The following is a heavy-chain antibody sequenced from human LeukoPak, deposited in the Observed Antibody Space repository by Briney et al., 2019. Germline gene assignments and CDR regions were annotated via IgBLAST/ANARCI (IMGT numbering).Heavy chain of an antibody. CDR3: AADGSGWSRSS. CDR1: GFTFSSAG. Sequence: GGSLRLSCAAPGFTFSSAGMTWVRQAPGKGLEWVSTITFTGLGLYYADSVKGRFTISRDNSKNMVYLQMNSLRAEDTVIYYCAADGSGWSRSSWGQGTLVTVSS. CDR2: ITFTGLGL. V-gene: IGHV3-23*01. D-gene: IGHD6-19*01. J-gene: IGHJ5*02.